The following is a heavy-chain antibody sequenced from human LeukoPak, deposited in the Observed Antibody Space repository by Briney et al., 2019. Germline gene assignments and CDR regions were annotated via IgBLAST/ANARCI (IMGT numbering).Heavy chain of an antibody. D-gene: IGHD3-10*01. CDR2: INTNTGKP. J-gene: IGHJ4*02. CDR3: AREGRGGEFDY. V-gene: IGHV7-4-1*02. Sequence: GASVKVSCKASGYNFTTYAVFWMRQAPGRGPEWMGWINTNTGKPTSAQGFTGRFVFSLDSSVSTSYLQINSLKADDAAIYYCAREGRGGEFDYWGQGTLVTVSS. CDR1: GYNFTTYA.